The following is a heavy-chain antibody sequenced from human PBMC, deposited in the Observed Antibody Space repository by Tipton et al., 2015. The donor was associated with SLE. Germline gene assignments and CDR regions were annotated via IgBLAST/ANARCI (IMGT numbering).Heavy chain of an antibody. CDR1: GFTFSTYA. CDR2: ISYDATNK. CDR3: ARDLPTTVVTPLDY. V-gene: IGHV3-30*04. J-gene: IGHJ4*02. Sequence: SLRLSCAASGFTFSTYAMHWVRQAPGKGLEWVAVISYDATNKNYADSLKGRFTISRDNSKNTLYLQMNSLRAEDTVVYYCARDLPTTVVTPLDYWGQGTLVTVSS. D-gene: IGHD4-23*01.